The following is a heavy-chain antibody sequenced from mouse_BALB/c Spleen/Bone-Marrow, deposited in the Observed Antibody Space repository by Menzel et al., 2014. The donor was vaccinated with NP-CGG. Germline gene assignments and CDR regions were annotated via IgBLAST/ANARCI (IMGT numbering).Heavy chain of an antibody. CDR1: GFTFSNYG. CDR3: ARLTPDYAMDY. Sequence: DVMLVESGGDLVKPGGSLKLSCAASGFTFSNYGMSWVRQTPDKRLEWVVTISSGGSYTYFPDSVKGRFTISRDNAKNTLYLQMNSLKSEDAAMYYCARLTPDYAMDYWGQGTSVTVSS. D-gene: IGHD1-3*01. J-gene: IGHJ4*01. CDR2: ISSGGSYT. V-gene: IGHV5-6*02.